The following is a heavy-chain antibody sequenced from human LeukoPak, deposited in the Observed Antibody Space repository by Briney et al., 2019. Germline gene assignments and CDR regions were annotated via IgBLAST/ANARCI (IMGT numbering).Heavy chain of an antibody. D-gene: IGHD1-26*01. V-gene: IGHV4-59*01. CDR3: ARDVGRWRYYFDY. CDR1: GGSISSYY. J-gene: IGHJ4*02. Sequence: SETLSLTCTVSGGSISSYYWSWIRQPPGKGLEWIAYIYYGGSTNYNASIKSRVIISVDTSKTQFSLRLSSMTAADAAVYYCARDVGRWRYYFDYWGQGTLVTVSS. CDR2: IYYGGST.